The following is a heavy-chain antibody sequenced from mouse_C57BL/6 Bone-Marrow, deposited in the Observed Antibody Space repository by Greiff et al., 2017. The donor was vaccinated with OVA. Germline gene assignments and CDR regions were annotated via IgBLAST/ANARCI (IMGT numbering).Heavy chain of an antibody. J-gene: IGHJ2*01. V-gene: IGHV1-76*01. D-gene: IGHD2-2*01. CDR2: IYPGSGNI. CDR3: ARSERLRDYFDY. CDR1: GYTFTDYC. Sequence: QVHVKQSGAELVRPGASVKLSCKASGYTFTDYCISWVKQRPGQGLEWIARIYPGSGNIYYNEKFKGKATLTAEKSSSTAYMQLSSLTSDDSAVYFCARSERLRDYFDYWGQGTTLTVSA.